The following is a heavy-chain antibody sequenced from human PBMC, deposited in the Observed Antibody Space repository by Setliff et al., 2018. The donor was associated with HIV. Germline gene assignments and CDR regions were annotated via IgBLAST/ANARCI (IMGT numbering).Heavy chain of an antibody. CDR2: ITPSGRT. J-gene: IGHJ4*02. V-gene: IGHV4-34*01. CDR1: GGPVSGHF. CDR3: ARSFGNGNSRLGN. D-gene: IGHD2-8*01. Sequence: SETLSLTCSVSGGPVSGHFWTWIRQAPGKGLEWIAEITPSGRTNYSPSLKSRLSLSIESSKNQFSLKLSSVTAADTAVYYCARSFGNGNSRLGNWGQGTLVTVSS.